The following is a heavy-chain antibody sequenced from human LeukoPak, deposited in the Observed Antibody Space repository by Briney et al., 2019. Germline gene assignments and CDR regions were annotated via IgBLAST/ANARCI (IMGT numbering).Heavy chain of an antibody. CDR1: GYTFTTYG. CDR2: ISAYNSDT. D-gene: IGHD6-6*01. V-gene: IGHV1-18*01. CDR3: ARPTLEYSSSFLTD. Sequence: EASVKVSCKASGYTFTTYGISWVRQAPGQGLEWMGWISAYNSDTYFAQTLQSRVTMTTDTSTSTAYMELRSLRSDDTAVYYCARPTLEYSSSFLTDWGQGTLVTVSS. J-gene: IGHJ4*02.